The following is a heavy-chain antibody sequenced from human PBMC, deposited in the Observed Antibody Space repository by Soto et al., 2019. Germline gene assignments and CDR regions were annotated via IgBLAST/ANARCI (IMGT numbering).Heavy chain of an antibody. J-gene: IGHJ5*02. CDR3: ARENDSSGHGAQWFDP. Sequence: SQTLSLTCTVSGGSISSGGYYWSWIRQHPGKGLEWIGYIYYSGSTYYNPSLKSRVTISVDTSKNQFSLKLSSVTAADTAVYYCARENDSSGHGAQWFDPWGQGTLVTVSS. CDR2: IYYSGST. V-gene: IGHV4-31*03. CDR1: GGSISSGGYY. D-gene: IGHD3-22*01.